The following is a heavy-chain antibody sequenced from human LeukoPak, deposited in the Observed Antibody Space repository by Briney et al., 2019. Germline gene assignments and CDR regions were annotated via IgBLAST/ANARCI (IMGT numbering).Heavy chain of an antibody. D-gene: IGHD3-3*01. Sequence: RVASVKVSCKASGGTFSSYAISWVRQAPGQGLEWMGRIIPILGIANYAQKFQGRVTITADKSTSTAYMELSSLRSGDTAVYYCAGEDPYYDFWSGYYGPLGYWGQGTLVTVSS. CDR1: GGTFSSYA. CDR3: AGEDPYYDFWSGYYGPLGY. CDR2: IIPILGIA. V-gene: IGHV1-69*04. J-gene: IGHJ4*02.